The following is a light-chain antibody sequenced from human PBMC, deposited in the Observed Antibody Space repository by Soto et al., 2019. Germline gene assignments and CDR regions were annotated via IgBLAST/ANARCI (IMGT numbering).Light chain of an antibody. CDR3: QQYGSSPFN. CDR2: GAS. Sequence: EIVLTQSPAILSLSPGGRATLSCRASQSVSSNYLAWYQQKPAQAPRLLIYGASSRATGIPDRFSGSGSGTDFTLTISRLEPEDLAVYYCQQYGSSPFNFGPGTKVDIK. J-gene: IGKJ3*01. CDR1: QSVSSNY. V-gene: IGKV3-20*01.